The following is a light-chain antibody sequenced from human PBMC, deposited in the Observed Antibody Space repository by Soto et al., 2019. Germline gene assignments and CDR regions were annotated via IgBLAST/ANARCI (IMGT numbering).Light chain of an antibody. CDR1: SSDVGIYNY. CDR3: SSNTGSTNYV. CDR2: QVT. Sequence: QSALTQPASVSGSPGQSITISCTGTSSDVGIYNYVSWYQQHPGKAPKLMIYQVTNRPSGVSNRFSGSKSGNTASLTISGLQAVDEVVYRCSSNTGSTNYVFATGTK. V-gene: IGLV2-14*01. J-gene: IGLJ1*01.